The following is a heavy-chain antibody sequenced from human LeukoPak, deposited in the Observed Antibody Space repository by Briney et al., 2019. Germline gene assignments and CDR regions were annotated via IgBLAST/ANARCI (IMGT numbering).Heavy chain of an antibody. CDR1: GYSISSGFY. CDR3: AREGPSPIAAAGTDAFDI. J-gene: IGHJ3*02. D-gene: IGHD6-13*01. Sequence: SETLSLTCTVSGYSISSGFYWGWIRQPPGKGLECIGSIYHSGSTYYNPSLKSRVTISVDKSKNQFSLKLSSVTAADTAVYYCAREGPSPIAAAGTDAFDIWGQGTMVTVSS. CDR2: IYHSGST. V-gene: IGHV4-38-2*02.